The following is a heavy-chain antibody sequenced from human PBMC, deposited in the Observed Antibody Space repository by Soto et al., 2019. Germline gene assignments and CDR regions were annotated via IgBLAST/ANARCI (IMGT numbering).Heavy chain of an antibody. CDR2: IYYSGST. Sequence: QVQLQESGPGLVKPSQTLSLTCTVSGGSISSGGYYWSWIRQHPGKGLEWIGYIYYSGSTYYNPSLKSRVAISVDTCKSQFSLKLSSVTAADTAVYYCARVNMVRGVMLDYWGQGTLVTVSS. J-gene: IGHJ4*02. D-gene: IGHD3-10*01. CDR1: GGSISSGGYY. V-gene: IGHV4-31*03. CDR3: ARVNMVRGVMLDY.